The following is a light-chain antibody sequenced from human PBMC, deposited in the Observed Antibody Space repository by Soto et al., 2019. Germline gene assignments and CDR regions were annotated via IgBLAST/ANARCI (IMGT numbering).Light chain of an antibody. Sequence: QSALTQPASVSGSPGQSITISCTGTATDVGAYNYVSWYQQHPGRAPKLIIYAVTDRPSGVADRFSGSKSGDTASLTISGLQAEDEAHYYCSSFTSSTTQLFGGGTKVTVL. V-gene: IGLV2-14*01. J-gene: IGLJ2*01. CDR3: SSFTSSTTQL. CDR1: ATDVGAYNY. CDR2: AVT.